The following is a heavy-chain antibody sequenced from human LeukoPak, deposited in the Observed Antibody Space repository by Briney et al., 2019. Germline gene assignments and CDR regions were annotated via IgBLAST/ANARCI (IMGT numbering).Heavy chain of an antibody. D-gene: IGHD6-6*01. CDR1: GGTFSSYG. V-gene: IGHV1-18*01. J-gene: IGHJ6*03. CDR3: AREGSSSSDYYYYYMDV. Sequence: GASVKVSCKASGGTFSSYGISWVRQAPGQGLEWMGWISAYNGNTNYAQKLQGRVTMTTDTSTSTAYMELRGLRSDDTAVYYCAREGSSSSDYYYYYMDVWGKGTTVTVSS. CDR2: ISAYNGNT.